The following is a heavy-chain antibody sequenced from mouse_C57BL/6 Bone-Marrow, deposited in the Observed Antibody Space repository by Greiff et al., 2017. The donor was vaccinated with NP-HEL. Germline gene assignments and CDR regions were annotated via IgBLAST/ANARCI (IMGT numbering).Heavy chain of an antibody. Sequence: VQLQQPGAELVKPGASVKLSCKASGYTFTSYWMHWVKQRPGQGLEWIGMIHPNSGSTNYNEKFKSKATLTVDKSSSTAYMQLSSLTSEDSAVYYCARRGLRLLYYAMDYWGQGTSVTVSS. CDR1: GYTFTSYW. D-gene: IGHD2-4*01. J-gene: IGHJ4*01. V-gene: IGHV1-64*01. CDR3: ARRGLRLLYYAMDY. CDR2: IHPNSGST.